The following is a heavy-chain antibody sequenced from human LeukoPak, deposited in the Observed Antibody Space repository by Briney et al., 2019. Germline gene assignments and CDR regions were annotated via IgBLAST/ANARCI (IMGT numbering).Heavy chain of an antibody. D-gene: IGHD3-3*01. Sequence: ASVKVSCKASGYTFTSYGISWVRQAPGQGLEWMGWISAYNGNTNYAQKLQGRVTMTTDTSTSTAYMELRSLGSDDTDVYYCARCRRDYDFWSGYLTFDYWGQGTLVTVSS. CDR1: GYTFTSYG. CDR2: ISAYNGNT. J-gene: IGHJ4*02. V-gene: IGHV1-18*01. CDR3: ARCRRDYDFWSGYLTFDY.